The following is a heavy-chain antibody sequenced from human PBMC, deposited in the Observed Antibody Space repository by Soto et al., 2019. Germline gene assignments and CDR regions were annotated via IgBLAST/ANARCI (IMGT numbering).Heavy chain of an antibody. J-gene: IGHJ4*02. CDR1: GFTFSSYT. CDR2: ISSRSSDI. V-gene: IGHV3-21*01. CDR3: ARIKGYCSGGRCSEIDY. D-gene: IGHD2-15*01. Sequence: EVQLVESGGGLVKPGGSLRVSCAAAGFTFSSYTMNWVRQAPGKGLEWVSSISSRSSDISYADSVKGRFTISRDNAKNSLHLQMSSLRAEDTAVYYCARIKGYCSGGRCSEIDYWGQGTLVTVSS.